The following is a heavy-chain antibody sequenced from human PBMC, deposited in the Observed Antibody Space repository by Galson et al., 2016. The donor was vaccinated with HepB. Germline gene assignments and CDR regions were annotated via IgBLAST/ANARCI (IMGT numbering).Heavy chain of an antibody. D-gene: IGHD5-12*01. J-gene: IGHJ6*02. Sequence: SLRLSCAASGFSFSKYSLTWVRQAPGKGLEWVANIKQDGREKYYVESVKGRFTIFRDNAKKSLYLQMNSLRADDTAVYYCTRSVFSGYEPWAWGPKSKDYYYGMDVWGQGTTVTVSS. CDR3: TRSVFSGYEPWAWGPKSKDYYYGMDV. CDR2: IKQDGREK. V-gene: IGHV3-7*01. CDR1: GFSFSKYS.